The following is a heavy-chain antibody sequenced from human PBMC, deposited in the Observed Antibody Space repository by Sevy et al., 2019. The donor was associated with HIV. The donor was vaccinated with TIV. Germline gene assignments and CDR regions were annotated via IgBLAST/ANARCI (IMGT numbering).Heavy chain of an antibody. V-gene: IGHV3-48*02. CDR1: GFTFSSYT. Sequence: GGSLRLSCAASGFTFSSYTMNWVRQAPGKGLEWVSYISSSSSTIYYADSVKGRFTISRDNAKNSLYLQMNSPRDEDTAVYFCARRFNIVGATHFDYWGQGTLVTVSS. CDR3: ARRFNIVGATHFDY. CDR2: ISSSSSTI. D-gene: IGHD1-26*01. J-gene: IGHJ4*02.